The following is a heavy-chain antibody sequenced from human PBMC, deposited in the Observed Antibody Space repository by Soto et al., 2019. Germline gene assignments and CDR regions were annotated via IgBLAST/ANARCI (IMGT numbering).Heavy chain of an antibody. CDR2: IWYDGSNK. CDR1: GFTFSSYG. J-gene: IGHJ4*02. V-gene: IGHV3-33*01. Sequence: QVQLVESGGGVVQPGRSLRLSCAASGFTFSSYGMHWVRQAPGKGLEWVAVIWYDGSNKYYADSVKGRFTISRDNSKNTLYLQMNSLRAEVTAVYYCARGFTGSSPLDYWGQGTLVTVSS. D-gene: IGHD3-3*01. CDR3: ARGFTGSSPLDY.